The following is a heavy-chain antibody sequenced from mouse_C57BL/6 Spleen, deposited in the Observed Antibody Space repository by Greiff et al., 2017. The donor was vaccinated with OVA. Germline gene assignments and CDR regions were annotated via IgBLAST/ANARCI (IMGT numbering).Heavy chain of an antibody. D-gene: IGHD2-1*01. CDR3: ARGAYGNYPAY. Sequence: VKLMESGAELVRPGTSVKVSCKASGYAFTNYLIEWVKQRPGQGLEWIGVINPGSGGTNYNEKFKGKATLTADKSSSAAYMQLSSLISEYSAVYFCARGAYGNYPAYWGQGTLVTVSA. CDR1: GYAFTNYL. J-gene: IGHJ3*01. V-gene: IGHV1-54*01. CDR2: INPGSGGT.